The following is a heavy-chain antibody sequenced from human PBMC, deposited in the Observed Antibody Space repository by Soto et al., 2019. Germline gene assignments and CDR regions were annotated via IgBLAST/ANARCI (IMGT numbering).Heavy chain of an antibody. CDR1: EGTFSSYA. V-gene: IGHV1-69*06. Sequence: ASVKVSCKASEGTFSSYAISWVRQAPGQGLEWMGGINPIFDTTNYAQKFQGRVTITADKSTNTAYMELSSLRSEDTAVYFCAREGISGSYYVYWGQGTLVTVSS. CDR2: INPIFDTT. CDR3: AREGISGSYYVY. D-gene: IGHD1-26*01. J-gene: IGHJ4*02.